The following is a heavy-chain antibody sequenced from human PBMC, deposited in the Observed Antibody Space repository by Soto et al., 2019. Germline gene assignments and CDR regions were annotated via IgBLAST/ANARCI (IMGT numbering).Heavy chain of an antibody. CDR1: GGSISSSSYY. J-gene: IGHJ5*02. V-gene: IGHV4-39*01. CDR3: ASLSRRVNWFDP. Sequence: QLQLQESGPGLVKPSETLSLTCTVSGGSISSSSYYWGWIRQPPGKGLEWIGSIYYSGSTYYNPSLKSRVTISVDTSKNQFSMKLSSVTAADTAVYYCASLSRRVNWFDPWGQGTLVTVSS. D-gene: IGHD3-10*01. CDR2: IYYSGST.